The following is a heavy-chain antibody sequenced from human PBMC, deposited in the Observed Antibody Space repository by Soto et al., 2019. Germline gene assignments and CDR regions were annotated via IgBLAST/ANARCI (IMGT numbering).Heavy chain of an antibody. CDR3: ARDSNKYSSSLRGRYFDY. CDR1: GYSFSNYG. D-gene: IGHD4-4*01. CDR2: ISGYNENT. J-gene: IGHJ4*02. V-gene: IGHV1-18*01. Sequence: QVQLMQSGAEVKKPGASVRVSCKTSGYSFSNYGVAWVRQAPGQGLEWMGWISGYNENTNSAQHLQDRITMTTDTFMSTAYMELRSLRSDDTAIYYCARDSNKYSSSLRGRYFDYWGQGIGVTVSS.